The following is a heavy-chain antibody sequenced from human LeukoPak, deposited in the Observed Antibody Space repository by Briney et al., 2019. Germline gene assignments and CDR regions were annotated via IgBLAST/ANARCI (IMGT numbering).Heavy chain of an antibody. V-gene: IGHV3-30-3*01. J-gene: IGHJ4*02. Sequence: GGSLRLSCAASGFTFSSYAMPWVRQAPGKGLEWVAVISYDGSNKYYADSVKGRFTISRDNSKNTLYLQMNSLRAEDTAVYYCAREQLVHYYFDYWGQGTLVTVSS. D-gene: IGHD6-13*01. CDR1: GFTFSSYA. CDR3: AREQLVHYYFDY. CDR2: ISYDGSNK.